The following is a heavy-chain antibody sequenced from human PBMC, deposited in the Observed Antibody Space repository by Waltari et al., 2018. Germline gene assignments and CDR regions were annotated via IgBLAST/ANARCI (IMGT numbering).Heavy chain of an antibody. CDR1: GGSISSGSYY. J-gene: IGHJ6*02. V-gene: IGHV4-61*02. CDR3: ARDYYYYYYGMDV. CDR2: IYTSGST. Sequence: QVQLQESGPGLVKPSQTLSLTCTVSGGSISSGSYYGSWIRQPAGKGLEWIGRIYTSGSTNYNPSLKSRVTISVDTSKNQFSLKLSSVTAADTAVYYCARDYYYYYYGMDVWGQGTTVIVSS.